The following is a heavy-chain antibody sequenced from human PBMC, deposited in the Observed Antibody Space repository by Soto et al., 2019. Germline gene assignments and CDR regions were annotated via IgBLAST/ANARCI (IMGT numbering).Heavy chain of an antibody. D-gene: IGHD3-10*01. J-gene: IGHJ4*02. V-gene: IGHV4-39*01. CDR2: IYYSGSI. CDR1: GGSISSSSYY. Sequence: SETLSLTCTVSGGSISSSSYYWGWIRQPPGKGLEWIGSIYYSGSIYYNPSLKSRVTISVDTSKNQFSLKLSSVTAADTAVYYCARHVSGSGSYDGIPAENDYWGQGTLVTVSS. CDR3: ARHVSGSGSYDGIPAENDY.